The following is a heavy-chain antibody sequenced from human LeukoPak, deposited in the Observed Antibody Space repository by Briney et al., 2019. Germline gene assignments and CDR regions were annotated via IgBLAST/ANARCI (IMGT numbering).Heavy chain of an antibody. J-gene: IGHJ2*01. CDR1: GFSFDDYG. D-gene: IGHD3-22*01. CDR2: INWNGGST. V-gene: IGHV3-20*01. CDR3: ARDLKYYYDSSGYYTSQGYFDL. Sequence: GESLRLSCAASGFSFDDYGMSWVRQAPGKGLEWVSGINWNGGSTGYVDSVKGRFTISRDNAKNSLYLQMNSLRAEDTALYHCARDLKYYYDSSGYYTSQGYFDLWGRGTLVSVSS.